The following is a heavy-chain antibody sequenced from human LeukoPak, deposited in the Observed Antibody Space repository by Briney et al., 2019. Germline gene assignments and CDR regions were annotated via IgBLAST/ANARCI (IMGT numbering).Heavy chain of an antibody. CDR3: AAIVGATEVIDY. V-gene: IGHV4-59*08. J-gene: IGHJ4*02. CDR2: IYYSGST. CDR1: GGSISSYY. Sequence: SETLSLTCTVSGGSISSYYWSWIRQPPGKGLEWIGYIYYSGSTNYNPSLKSRATISVDTSKNQFSLKLSSVTAADTAVYYCAAIVGATEVIDYWGQGTLVTVSS. D-gene: IGHD1-26*01.